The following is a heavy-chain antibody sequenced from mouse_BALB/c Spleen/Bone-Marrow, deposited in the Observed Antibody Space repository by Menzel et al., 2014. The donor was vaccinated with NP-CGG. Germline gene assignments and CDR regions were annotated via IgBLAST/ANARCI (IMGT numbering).Heavy chain of an antibody. CDR3: AREIINDYHWYFDV. CDR1: GFTFTDYY. D-gene: IGHD2-4*01. J-gene: IGHJ1*01. V-gene: IGHV7-3*02. Sequence: EVQREESGGGLVQPGGSLRLSCATSGFTFTDYYMSWVRQPPGKALEWLGFIRNKANGYTTEYSASVKGRFTISRDNSQSILDLQMNTLRAEDSATYYCAREIINDYHWYFDVWGAATTVTVSS. CDR2: IRNKANGYTT.